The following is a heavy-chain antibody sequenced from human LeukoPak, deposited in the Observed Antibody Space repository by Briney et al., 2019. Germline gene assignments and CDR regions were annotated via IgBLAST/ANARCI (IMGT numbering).Heavy chain of an antibody. J-gene: IGHJ6*02. V-gene: IGHV4-31*03. CDR2: IYYGGST. CDR3: ARSRPGSPYYYGMDV. Sequence: SETLSLTCTVSGGSISSGGYYWSWIRQHPGKGLEWIGYIYYGGSTYYNPSLKSRVTISVDTSKNQFSLKLSPVTAADTAVYYCARSRPGSPYYYGMDVWGQGTTVTVSS. CDR1: GGSISSGGYY. D-gene: IGHD6-25*01.